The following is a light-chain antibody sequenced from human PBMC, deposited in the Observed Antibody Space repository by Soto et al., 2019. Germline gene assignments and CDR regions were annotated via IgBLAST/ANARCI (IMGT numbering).Light chain of an antibody. J-gene: IGKJ3*01. CDR3: QQSYSTPF. V-gene: IGKV1-8*01. CDR1: QGISSY. Sequence: IRMTQSPSSLSASTGDRVTITCRASQGISSYLAWYQQKPGKAPKLLIYAASTLQSGVPSRFSGSGSGTDFTLTISCLQSEDSATYYCQQSYSTPFFGPGTKVDIK. CDR2: AAS.